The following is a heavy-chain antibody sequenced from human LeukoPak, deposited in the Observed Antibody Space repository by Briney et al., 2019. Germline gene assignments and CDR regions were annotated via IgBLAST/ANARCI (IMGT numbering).Heavy chain of an antibody. V-gene: IGHV4-31*03. D-gene: IGHD5-18*01. CDR1: GGSISSGGYY. J-gene: IGHJ4*02. CDR2: IYYSGST. CDR3: ARGYSYGLIYYFDY. Sequence: SQTLSLTCTVSGGSISSGGYYWSWHPPHKGQGLEWIGYIYYSGSTYYNPSLKSRVTISVDTSKSQFSLKLSSVTAADTAVYYCARGYSYGLIYYFDYWGQGTLVTVSS.